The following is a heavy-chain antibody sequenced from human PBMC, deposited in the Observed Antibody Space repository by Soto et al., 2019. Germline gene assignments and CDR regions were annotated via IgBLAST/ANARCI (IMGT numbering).Heavy chain of an antibody. CDR2: ISAHNGNT. D-gene: IGHD1-1*01. CDR1: GYALTTYG. CDR3: ARGRYGDY. Sequence: QVHLVQSGAEVKKPGASVKVSWKGSGYALTTYGITWVRQAPGQRLEWIGWISAHNGNTNYAQKLQGRVTVTRDTYTSTSYMELRSLRSDDTDVYYCARGRYGDYWGQGALVTVSS. J-gene: IGHJ4*02. V-gene: IGHV1-18*01.